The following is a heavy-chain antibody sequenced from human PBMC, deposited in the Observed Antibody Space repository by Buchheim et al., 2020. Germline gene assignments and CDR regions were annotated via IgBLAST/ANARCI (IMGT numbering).Heavy chain of an antibody. V-gene: IGHV4-39*07. D-gene: IGHD3-3*01. CDR1: GGSISSSSYY. CDR2: IYYSGST. J-gene: IGHJ4*02. CDR3: ASLNDFWSGYPTFDY. Sequence: QLQLQESGPGLVKPSETLSLTCTVSGGSISSSSYYWGWIRQPPGKGLEWIGSIYYSGSTYYNPSLKSRVTISVDTSKNQFSLKLSSVTAADTAVYYCASLNDFWSGYPTFDYWGQGTL.